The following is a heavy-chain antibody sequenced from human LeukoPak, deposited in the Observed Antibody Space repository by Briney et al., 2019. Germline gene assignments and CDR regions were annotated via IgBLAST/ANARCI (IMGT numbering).Heavy chain of an antibody. CDR2: INHSGST. Sequence: SETLSLTCAVYGGSFSGYYWSWIRQPPGKGLEWIGEINHSGSTNYNPSLKSRVTISVDTSKNQFSLKLSSVTAADTAVYYCSRVIYGYEVDWGQGTLVTVSS. CDR3: SRVIYGYEVD. D-gene: IGHD5-12*01. CDR1: GGSFSGYY. V-gene: IGHV4-34*01. J-gene: IGHJ4*02.